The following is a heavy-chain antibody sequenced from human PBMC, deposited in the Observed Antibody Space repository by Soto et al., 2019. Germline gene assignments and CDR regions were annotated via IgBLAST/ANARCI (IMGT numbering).Heavy chain of an antibody. J-gene: IGHJ5*02. Sequence: SVRVSCKASGGTFSSYTISWVRQAPGQGLEWMGRIIPILGIANYAQKFQGRVTITADKSTSTAYMELSSLRSEDTAVYYCARDRDGYNKFNWFDPWGQGTLVTVSS. CDR3: ARDRDGYNKFNWFDP. CDR1: GGTFSSYT. V-gene: IGHV1-69*04. D-gene: IGHD5-12*01. CDR2: IIPILGIA.